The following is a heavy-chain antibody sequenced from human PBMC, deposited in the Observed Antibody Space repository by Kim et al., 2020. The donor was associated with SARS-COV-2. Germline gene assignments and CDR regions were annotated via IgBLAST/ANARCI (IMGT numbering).Heavy chain of an antibody. CDR3: TTGGSNDWVYYGMDV. Sequence: APGKGRFTISRDESKNTLYLQMNSLKTEDTAVYYCTTGGSNDWVYYGMDVWGQGTTVTVSS. V-gene: IGHV3-15*01. D-gene: IGHD4-4*01. J-gene: IGHJ6*02.